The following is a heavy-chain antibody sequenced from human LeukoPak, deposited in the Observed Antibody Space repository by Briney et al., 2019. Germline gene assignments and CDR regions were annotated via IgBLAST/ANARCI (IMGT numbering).Heavy chain of an antibody. CDR3: AKDIRGYSGYDLYFDY. CDR1: GFTFNMYW. D-gene: IGHD5-12*01. Sequence: PGGSLRLSCVASGFTFNMYWMSWVRQAPGKGLEWVANIKQDGGERYYVGSVKGRFTMSRDNAKSSLYLQMNSLRAEDTAVYYCAKDIRGYSGYDLYFDYWGQGTLVTVSS. CDR2: IKQDGGER. J-gene: IGHJ4*02. V-gene: IGHV3-7*03.